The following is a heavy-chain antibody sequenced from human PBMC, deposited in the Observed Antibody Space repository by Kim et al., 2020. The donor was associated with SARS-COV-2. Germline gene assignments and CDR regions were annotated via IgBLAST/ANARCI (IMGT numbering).Heavy chain of an antibody. D-gene: IGHD2-2*01. V-gene: IGHV4-4*02. J-gene: IGHJ4*02. Sequence: SETLSLTCAVSGGSISSSNWWSWVRQPPGKGLEWIGEIYHSGSTNYNPSLKSRVTISVDKSKNQFSLKLSSVTAADTAVYYCARGTERRYCSSTSCNLLSSWIDYWGQGTLVTVSS. CDR3: ARGTERRYCSSTSCNLLSSWIDY. CDR2: IYHSGST. CDR1: GGSISSSNW.